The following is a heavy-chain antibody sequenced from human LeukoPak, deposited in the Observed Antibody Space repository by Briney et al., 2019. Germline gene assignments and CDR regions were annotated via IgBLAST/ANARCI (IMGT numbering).Heavy chain of an antibody. CDR1: GGSISSYY. CDR2: IYYSGST. D-gene: IGHD3-9*01. V-gene: IGHV4-59*08. CDR3: ARLSNYDILTGNSWLAS. J-gene: IGHJ5*01. Sequence: PSETLSLTCTVSGGSISSYYWTWIRQPPGQALEWIGYIYYSGSTNYNPVLKRRANISVDRSKTQFFLKLRSVAAADTAVYYCARLSNYDILTGNSWLASWGQGTRLTVSS.